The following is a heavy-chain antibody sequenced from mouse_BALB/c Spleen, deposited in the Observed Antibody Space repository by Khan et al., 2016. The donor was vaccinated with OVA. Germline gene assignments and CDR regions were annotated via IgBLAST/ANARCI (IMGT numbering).Heavy chain of an antibody. CDR3: ARPAYDGYYDY. CDR2: ISTYSGNT. V-gene: IGHV1S137*01. D-gene: IGHD2-3*01. Sequence: QMQLKESGPELVRPGVSVKISCKGSGYTFTDYAMHWVKQSHAKSLEWIGLISTYSGNTNYNQKFKGKATMTVDKSSSTAYMELARLTSEDSAIXYRARPAYDGYYDYWGQGTTLTVSS. CDR1: GYTFTDYA. J-gene: IGHJ2*01.